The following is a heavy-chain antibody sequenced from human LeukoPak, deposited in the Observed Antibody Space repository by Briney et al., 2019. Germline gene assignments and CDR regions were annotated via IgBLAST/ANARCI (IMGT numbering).Heavy chain of an antibody. CDR2: IKEDGSEK. CDR1: GFTFSTYW. Sequence: TGGSLRLSCAASGFTFSTYWMSWVRQAPGKGLEWVANIKEDGSEKYYGDSVKGRFTISRDNAKNSLYLQMDSLRAEDTAVYYCARDSSGYQWGQGTLVTVSS. J-gene: IGHJ4*02. D-gene: IGHD3-22*01. CDR3: ARDSSGYQ. V-gene: IGHV3-7*01.